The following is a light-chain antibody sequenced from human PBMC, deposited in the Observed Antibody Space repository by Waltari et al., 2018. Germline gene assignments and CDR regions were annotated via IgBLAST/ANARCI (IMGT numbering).Light chain of an antibody. CDR2: GAS. Sequence: ENVLTQSPGTLSLSPGARATLSCRASQSVSSSYLAWYQQKPGQAPRLLIYGASSRATGIPDRFSGSGSGTDFTLTISRLEPEDFAVYYCQQYGRSPGTFGQGTKVEIK. J-gene: IGKJ1*01. CDR3: QQYGRSPGT. CDR1: QSVSSSY. V-gene: IGKV3-20*01.